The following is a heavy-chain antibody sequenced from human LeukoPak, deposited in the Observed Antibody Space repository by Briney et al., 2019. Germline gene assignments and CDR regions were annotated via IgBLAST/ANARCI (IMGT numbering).Heavy chain of an antibody. CDR2: INPNSGGT. V-gene: IGHV1-2*02. Sequence: GASVKVSCKASGYTFTGYYMHWVRQAPGRGLEWMGWINPNSGGTNYAQKFQGRVTMTRDTSISTAYMELSRLRSDDTAVYYCARVAKPTPKLLWFGELPTLDYWGQGTLVTVSS. J-gene: IGHJ4*02. D-gene: IGHD3-10*01. CDR1: GYTFTGYY. CDR3: ARVAKPTPKLLWFGELPTLDY.